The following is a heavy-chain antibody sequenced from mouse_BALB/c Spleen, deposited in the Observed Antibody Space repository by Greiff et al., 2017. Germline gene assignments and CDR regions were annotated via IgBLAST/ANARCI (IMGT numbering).Heavy chain of an antibody. Sequence: QVQLQQSGAELVRPGSSVKISCKASGYAFSSYWMNWVKQRPGQGLEWIGQIYPGDGDTNYNGKFKGKATLTADKSSSTAYMQLSSLTSEDSAVYFCARWDGYYDAMDYWGQGTSVTVSS. D-gene: IGHD2-3*01. CDR2: IYPGDGDT. CDR1: GYAFSSYW. CDR3: ARWDGYYDAMDY. J-gene: IGHJ4*01. V-gene: IGHV1-80*01.